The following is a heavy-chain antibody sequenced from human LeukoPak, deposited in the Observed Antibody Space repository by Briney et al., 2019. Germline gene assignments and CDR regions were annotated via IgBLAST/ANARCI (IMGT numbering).Heavy chain of an antibody. Sequence: GGSLRLSCAASGFIFKTYTMTWVRQAPGKGLEWVSSITGDCKYITYADSVKGRFTISRDNAKNSLYLQVASLRGDDAATYYCAREGNDYYYDQWGQGTLVTVSP. J-gene: IGHJ4*02. V-gene: IGHV3-21*01. CDR1: GFIFKTYT. D-gene: IGHD3-16*01. CDR2: ITGDCKYI. CDR3: AREGNDYYYDQ.